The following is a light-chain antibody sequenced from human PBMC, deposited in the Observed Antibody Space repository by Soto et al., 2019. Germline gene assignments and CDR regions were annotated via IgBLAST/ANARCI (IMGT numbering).Light chain of an antibody. CDR2: ATS. CDR1: QSDSRGY. CDR3: QQYYNSRT. J-gene: IGKJ1*01. Sequence: IVLTQSPGTLSLSPGERATLSCRASQSDSRGYFAWFQQKPGQAPRLLIYATSSRATGIPDRFSGSGSGTDFSLTISRLEPEDFAVYYCQQYYNSRTFGQGTKVEIK. V-gene: IGKV3-20*01.